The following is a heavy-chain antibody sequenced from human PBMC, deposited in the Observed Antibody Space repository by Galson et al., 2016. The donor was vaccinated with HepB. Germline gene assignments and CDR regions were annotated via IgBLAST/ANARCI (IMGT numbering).Heavy chain of an antibody. CDR1: GFTFSDYY. CDR3: ARAAYCSGGACYHAFDH. CDR2: TRNKANGYTR. Sequence: SLRLSCAASGFTFSDYYMDWVRQTPGKGLEWVGRTRNKANGYTREYAASVKGRLSISRDDSKNSLYLLMNSLRSEDTAVYYCARAAYCSGGACYHAFDHWGQGTLVTGSS. V-gene: IGHV3-72*01. J-gene: IGHJ4*02. D-gene: IGHD2-15*01.